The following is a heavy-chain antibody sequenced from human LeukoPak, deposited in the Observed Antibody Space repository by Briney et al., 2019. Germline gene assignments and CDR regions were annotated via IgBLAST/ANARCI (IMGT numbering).Heavy chain of an antibody. CDR3: ATSRGYCSSTSCRDDYYFDY. Sequence: ASVKVSCKASGYTFTGYYIHWVRQAPGQGLEWMGWINPNSGDTNYAQKFQVRVTMTRDTSISTAYMYLRPDDTAVYYCATSRGYCSSTSCRDDYYFDYWGQGTLVTVSS. CDR1: GYTFTGYY. D-gene: IGHD2-2*01. CDR2: INPNSGDT. J-gene: IGHJ4*02. V-gene: IGHV1-2*02.